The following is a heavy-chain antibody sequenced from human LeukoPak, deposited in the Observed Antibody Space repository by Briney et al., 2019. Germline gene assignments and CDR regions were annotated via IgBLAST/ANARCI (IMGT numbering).Heavy chain of an antibody. CDR3: VKGDTMVRGVIPFDY. D-gene: IGHD3-10*01. CDR1: GFTFSNYA. Sequence: GGSLRPSCSASGFTFSNYAMHWVRQAPGKGLEYVSAIGGNGVNTYYAGSVKGRFIISRDNSKNTLFLQMSSLRAEDTAVYYCVKGDTMVRGVIPFDYWGQGTLVTVSS. J-gene: IGHJ4*02. V-gene: IGHV3-64D*06. CDR2: IGGNGVNT.